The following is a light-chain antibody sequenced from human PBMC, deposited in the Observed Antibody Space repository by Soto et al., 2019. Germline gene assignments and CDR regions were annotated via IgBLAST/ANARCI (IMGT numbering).Light chain of an antibody. CDR1: TSDVGDYEH. V-gene: IGLV2-18*02. Sequence: QSVLTQPPSVSGSPGQSVTISCSVVTSDVGDYEHVSWYQLAPGTAPKLMIYEVTNRPSGVSIRFSGSKSGNTASLTISGLQAEDEADYYCSSYTSSSTLYVFGTGTKVTVL. CDR3: SSYTSSSTLYV. J-gene: IGLJ1*01. CDR2: EVT.